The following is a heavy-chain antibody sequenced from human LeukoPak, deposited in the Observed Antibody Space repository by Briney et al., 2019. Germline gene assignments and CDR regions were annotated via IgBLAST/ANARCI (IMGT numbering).Heavy chain of an antibody. Sequence: PSETLSLTCTDSGGSISSSSYYWGWIRQPPGKGLEWIGSIYYSGSTYYNPSLKSRVTISVDTSENQFSLKLSSVTAADTAVYYCARHAPLQAYYFDYWGQGTLVTVSS. J-gene: IGHJ4*02. CDR3: ARHAPLQAYYFDY. D-gene: IGHD4-11*01. CDR1: GGSISSSSYY. V-gene: IGHV4-39*01. CDR2: IYYSGST.